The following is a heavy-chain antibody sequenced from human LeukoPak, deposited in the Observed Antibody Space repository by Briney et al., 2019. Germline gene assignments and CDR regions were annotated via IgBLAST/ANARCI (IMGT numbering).Heavy chain of an antibody. CDR1: GFTLTTYA. V-gene: IGHV3-30*04. D-gene: IGHD3-16*02. CDR3: ARVGSGSYLKGYFDY. Sequence: GGSLRLSCTGSGFTLTTYALHWVRQGPGKGQEWVEVISYDGRIKYYADSVKGRFTISRDNSQNTLHLQMNSLRTEDTAFYYCARVGSGSYLKGYFDYWGQGTLVSVSS. J-gene: IGHJ4*02. CDR2: ISYDGRIK.